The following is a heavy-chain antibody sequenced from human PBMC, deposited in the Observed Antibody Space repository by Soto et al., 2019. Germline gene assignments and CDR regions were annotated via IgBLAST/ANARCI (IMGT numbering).Heavy chain of an antibody. V-gene: IGHV4-59*08. CDR3: ARLGGYYQAFDQ. CDR1: GGSMSSYY. D-gene: IGHD2-21*02. J-gene: IGHJ4*02. Sequence: SETLSLTCIVSGGSMSSYYWGWFRQPPGKGLEWIGYIYYTGTTTYHPSFKSRVTILIDTSRNQFSLKLNFVTAADTAVYYCARLGGYYQAFDQWGQGSLVTVS. CDR2: IYYTGTT.